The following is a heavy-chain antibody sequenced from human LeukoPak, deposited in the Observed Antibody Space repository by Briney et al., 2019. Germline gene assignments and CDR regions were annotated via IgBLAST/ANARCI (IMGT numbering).Heavy chain of an antibody. Sequence: GGSLRLSCAASGFTFSSYGMHWVRQAPGKGLEWVAVISYDGSNKYYADSVKGRFTISRDNSKNTLYLQMNSPRAEDAAVYYCAKDLPIYWGQGTLVTVSS. CDR3: AKDLPIY. V-gene: IGHV3-30*18. CDR2: ISYDGSNK. D-gene: IGHD5-24*01. CDR1: GFTFSSYG. J-gene: IGHJ4*02.